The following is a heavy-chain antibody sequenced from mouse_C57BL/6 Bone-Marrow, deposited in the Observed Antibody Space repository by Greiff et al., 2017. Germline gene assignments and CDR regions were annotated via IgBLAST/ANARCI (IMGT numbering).Heavy chain of an antibody. J-gene: IGHJ2*01. CDR3: ARRIWKITTVVDY. V-gene: IGHV1-81*01. D-gene: IGHD1-1*01. Sequence: VQLQQSGPELVRPGVSVKISCKGSGYTFTSYGISWVKQRTGQGLEWIGEIYPRSGNTYYNEKFKGKATLTADKSSSTAYMELRSLTSEDSAVYFCARRIWKITTVVDYWGQGTTLTVSS. CDR2: IYPRSGNT. CDR1: GYTFTSYG.